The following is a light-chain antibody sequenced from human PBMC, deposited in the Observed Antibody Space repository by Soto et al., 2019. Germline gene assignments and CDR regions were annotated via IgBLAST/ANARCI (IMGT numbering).Light chain of an antibody. CDR2: EVT. CDR3: YSYAGGRTPVV. J-gene: IGLJ2*01. V-gene: IGLV2-23*02. CDR1: SSDVGSYNF. Sequence: QSALTQPASVSGSPGQSITISCTGTSSDVGSYNFVSWYQQCQGRAPKLIIFEVTKRPSGVSNRFSGSKSGNTASLTISGLQAEDEADYYCYSYAGGRTPVVFGGGTKLTVL.